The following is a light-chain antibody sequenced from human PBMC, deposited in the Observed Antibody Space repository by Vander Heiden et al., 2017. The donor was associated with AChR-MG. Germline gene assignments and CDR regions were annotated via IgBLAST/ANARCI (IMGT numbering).Light chain of an antibody. Sequence: QLVLTHSSSTSASLGASVTLTCTLSSGQSSYAIAWHRQQPEKDPRYWMKLNSDGSHSKGDGIPDRFSGSSSGAERYLTIASLQSEDEADYYCQTWGTGILVVFGGGTKLTVL. CDR3: QTWGTGILVV. V-gene: IGLV4-69*01. J-gene: IGLJ2*01. CDR2: LNSDGSH. CDR1: SGQSSYA.